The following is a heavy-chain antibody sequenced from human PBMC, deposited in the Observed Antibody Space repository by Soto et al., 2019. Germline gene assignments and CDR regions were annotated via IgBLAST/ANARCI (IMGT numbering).Heavy chain of an antibody. CDR2: IWYDGSNK. V-gene: IGHV3-33*01. J-gene: IGHJ6*02. Sequence: QVQLVESGGGVVQPGRSLRLSCAASGFTFSTYGMHWVRQAPGKGLEGVAVIWYDGSNKYYADSVKGRFTISRDNSKNKMYLQRNSLRAEDTAVYYCARVGDDYCHLDGIDVWGQGTTVTVSS. CDR1: GFTFSTYG. CDR3: ARVGDDYCHLDGIDV. D-gene: IGHD4-17*01.